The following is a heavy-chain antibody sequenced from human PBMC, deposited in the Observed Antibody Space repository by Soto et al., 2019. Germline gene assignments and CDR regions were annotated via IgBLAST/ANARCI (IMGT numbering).Heavy chain of an antibody. D-gene: IGHD3-9*01. J-gene: IGHJ5*02. CDR2: INHRGST. CDR1: GGSVSGYY. V-gene: IGHV4-34*01. CDR3: AKRGRYFDWARPVGYWFDP. Sequence: QVQLQQWGAGLLKPSETLSLSCVVYGGSVSGYYWSWIRQPPGKGLEWIGEINHRGSTNCNPYLKSRITMSMDASNNRFSLNLNSVTAADMAVYYCAKRGRYFDWARPVGYWFDPWGQGTLVTVSS.